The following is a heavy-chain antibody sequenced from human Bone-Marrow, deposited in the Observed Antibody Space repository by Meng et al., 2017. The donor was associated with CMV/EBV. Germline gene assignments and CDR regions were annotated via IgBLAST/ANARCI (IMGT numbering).Heavy chain of an antibody. CDR1: GYSFTSYW. CDR3: ARHLGGTTLGY. J-gene: IGHJ4*02. V-gene: IGHV5-51*01. D-gene: IGHD2/OR15-2a*01. Sequence: GESLKISCKGSGYSFTSYWIGWVRQMPGKGLEGMGIIYPGDSDTRYSPSFQGQVTILADKSIRTAYPQWSSLKASDTAMYCCARHLGGTTLGYWGQGTMVTVSS. CDR2: IYPGDSDT.